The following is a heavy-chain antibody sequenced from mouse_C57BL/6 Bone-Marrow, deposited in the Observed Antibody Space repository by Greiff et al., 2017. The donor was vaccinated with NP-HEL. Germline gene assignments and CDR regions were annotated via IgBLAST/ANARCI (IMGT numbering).Heavy chain of an antibody. J-gene: IGHJ3*01. Sequence: EVNVVESGGGLVKPGGSLKLSCAASGFTFSSYAMSWVRQTPEKRLEWVATISDGGSYTYYPENVKGRFTISRDNAKNNLYLQMSHLKSEDTAMYYCARVNWDWFAYWGQGTLVTVSA. CDR1: GFTFSSYA. D-gene: IGHD4-1*02. CDR3: ARVNWDWFAY. CDR2: ISDGGSYT. V-gene: IGHV5-4*03.